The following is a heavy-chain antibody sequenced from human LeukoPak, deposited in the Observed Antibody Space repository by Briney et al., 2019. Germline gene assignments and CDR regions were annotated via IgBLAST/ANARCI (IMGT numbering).Heavy chain of an antibody. CDR1: GFTIRNYW. CDR3: ARDRGYSHSSGSLDY. CDR2: ISTDGSIT. D-gene: IGHD3-22*01. J-gene: IGHJ4*02. Sequence: PGGSLRLSCVASGFTIRNYWMHWVRQAPGKGLVWVSRISTDGSITTNADSVKGRFTFSRDNAKNTLYLQMNTLRAEDTAVYYCARDRGYSHSSGSLDYWGQGTLVTVSS. V-gene: IGHV3-74*01.